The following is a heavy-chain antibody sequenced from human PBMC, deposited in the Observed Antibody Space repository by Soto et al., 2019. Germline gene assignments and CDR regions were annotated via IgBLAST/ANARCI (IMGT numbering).Heavy chain of an antibody. CDR3: ARDLDTAMDPYYYYGMDV. V-gene: IGHV3-33*01. CDR1: GFTFSSYG. CDR2: IWYDGSNK. D-gene: IGHD5-18*01. Sequence: GGSLRLSCAASGFTFSSYGMHWVRQAPGKGLEWVAVIWYDGSNKYYADSVKGRFTISRDNSKNTLYLQMNSLRAEDTAVYYCARDLDTAMDPYYYYGMDVWGQGTTVTVSS. J-gene: IGHJ6*02.